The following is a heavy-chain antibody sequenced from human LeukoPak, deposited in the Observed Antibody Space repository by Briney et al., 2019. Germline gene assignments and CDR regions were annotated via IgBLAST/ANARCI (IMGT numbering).Heavy chain of an antibody. CDR3: AKDRGGSGYNDAFDI. Sequence: GGSLRLSCEAAGFAFSSYSMHWVRQAPGKGLEWVAAIWPDGSNKYYANSVKGRFTISRDNSKNTLYLQMNSLRAEDTAVYYCAKDRGGSGYNDAFDIWGQGTMVTVSS. V-gene: IGHV3-33*06. D-gene: IGHD3-22*01. J-gene: IGHJ3*02. CDR1: GFAFSSYS. CDR2: IWPDGSNK.